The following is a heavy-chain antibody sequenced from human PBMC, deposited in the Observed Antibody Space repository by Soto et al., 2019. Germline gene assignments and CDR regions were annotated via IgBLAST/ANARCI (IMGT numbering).Heavy chain of an antibody. J-gene: IGHJ6*03. D-gene: IGHD3-3*01. CDR1: GGSFSGYY. V-gene: IGHV4-34*01. Sequence: SETLSLTCAVYGGSFSGYYWSWIRQPPDKGLEWIGEINHRGSTNYNPSLKSRVTISVDTSKNQFSLNLSSVTAADTAVYYCARDGSRAWSGYYGGYYYYYYMDVWGKGTTVTVSS. CDR2: INHRGST. CDR3: ARDGSRAWSGYYGGYYYYYYMDV.